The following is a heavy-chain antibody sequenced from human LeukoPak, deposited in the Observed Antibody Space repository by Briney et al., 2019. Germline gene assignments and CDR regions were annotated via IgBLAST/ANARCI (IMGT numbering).Heavy chain of an antibody. CDR2: INPNSGGT. J-gene: IGHJ4*02. D-gene: IGHD5-12*01. Sequence: ASVKVSCKASGYTFTGYYMHWVRQVPGQGLEWMGWINPNSGGTNYAQKFQGRVTMTRDTSISTAYMELSRLRSDDTAVYYCARVGYSGYDSDFDYWGQGTLVTVSS. CDR3: ARVGYSGYDSDFDY. V-gene: IGHV1-2*02. CDR1: GYTFTGYY.